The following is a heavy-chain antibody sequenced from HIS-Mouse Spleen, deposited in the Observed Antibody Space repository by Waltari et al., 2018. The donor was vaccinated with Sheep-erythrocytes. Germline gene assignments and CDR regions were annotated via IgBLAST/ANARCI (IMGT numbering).Heavy chain of an antibody. CDR2: ISWDGGST. Sequence: AASGFTFDDYAMHWVRQGPGKGLEWVSLISWDGGSTYYADSVKCRFTIARDNSKNSLYLQMNSLRAEDTALYYCAKDLTLVGAHYYYYYGMDVWGQGTTVTVSS. CDR1: GFTFDDYA. CDR3: AKDLTLVGAHYYYYYGMDV. V-gene: IGHV3-43D*03. J-gene: IGHJ6*02. D-gene: IGHD1-26*01.